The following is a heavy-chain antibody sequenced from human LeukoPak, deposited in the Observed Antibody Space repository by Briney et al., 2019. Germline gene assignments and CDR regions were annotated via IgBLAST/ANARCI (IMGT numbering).Heavy chain of an antibody. J-gene: IGHJ4*02. CDR3: ARSKSVKTRYFDY. Sequence: ASVKVSCKASGYTFTGYYMHWVRQAPGQGLEWMGWINPNSGGTNYAQKFQGRVTMTRGTSISTAYMELSRLRSDDTAVYYCARSKSVKTRYFDYWGQGTLVTVSS. D-gene: IGHD1/OR15-1a*01. CDR2: INPNSGGT. CDR1: GYTFTGYY. V-gene: IGHV1-2*02.